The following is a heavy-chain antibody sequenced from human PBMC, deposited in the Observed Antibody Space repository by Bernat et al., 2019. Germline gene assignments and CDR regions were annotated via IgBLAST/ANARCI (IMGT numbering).Heavy chain of an antibody. D-gene: IGHD5-24*01. J-gene: IGHJ4*02. V-gene: IGHV3-49*04. CDR3: TREANEMATINYFDY. Sequence: EVQLVESGGGLVQPGRSLRLSCTASGFTFGDYAMSLVRQAPGKGLAWVGFIRSKAYGGTTEYAASVKGRFTISRDDSKSIAYMQMNSLKTEDTAVYYCTREANEMATINYFDYWGQGTLVTVSS. CDR1: GFTFGDYA. CDR2: IRSKAYGGTT.